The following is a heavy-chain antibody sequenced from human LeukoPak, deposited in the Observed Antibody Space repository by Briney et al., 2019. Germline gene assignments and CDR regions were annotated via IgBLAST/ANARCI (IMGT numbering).Heavy chain of an antibody. CDR3: ARGYCSSTNCFTFDY. V-gene: IGHV1-18*01. CDR1: GYTFTSYA. CDR2: ISAYNGNT. D-gene: IGHD2-2*01. Sequence: GASVKVSCKASGYTFTSYAMHWVRQAPGRRLEWMGWISAYNGNTNYAQKLQGRVTMTTDTSTSTAYMELRSLRSDDTAVYYCARGYCSSTNCFTFDYWGQGTLVTVSS. J-gene: IGHJ4*02.